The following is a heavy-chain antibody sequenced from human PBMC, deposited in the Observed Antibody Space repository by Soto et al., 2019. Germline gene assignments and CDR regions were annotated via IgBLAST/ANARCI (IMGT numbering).Heavy chain of an antibody. CDR3: ARDWYDSSGYYLPFDP. V-gene: IGHV4-59*01. Sequence: SETLSLTCTVSGGSISSYYWSWIRQPPGKGLEWIGYIYYSGSTNYNPSLKSRVTISVDTSKNQFSLKLSSVTAADTAVYYCARDWYDSSGYYLPFDPWGQGTLVTVSS. J-gene: IGHJ5*02. CDR2: IYYSGST. D-gene: IGHD3-22*01. CDR1: GGSISSYY.